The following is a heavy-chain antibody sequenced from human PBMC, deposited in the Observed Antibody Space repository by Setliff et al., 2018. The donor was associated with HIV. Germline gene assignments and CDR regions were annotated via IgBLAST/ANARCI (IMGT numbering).Heavy chain of an antibody. CDR1: EYTLTELS. CDR3: ARRGGLVRGVITYYYMDV. J-gene: IGHJ6*03. CDR2: FDPEDAET. Sequence: ASVKVSCKVSEYTLTELSIHWVRQAPGRGLEWMGGFDPEDAETVYAQKFEGRVTMTEDTSTDTAYMELSSLRSEDTAMYYCARRGGLVRGVITYYYMDVWGIGTTVTVSS. D-gene: IGHD3-10*01. V-gene: IGHV1-24*01.